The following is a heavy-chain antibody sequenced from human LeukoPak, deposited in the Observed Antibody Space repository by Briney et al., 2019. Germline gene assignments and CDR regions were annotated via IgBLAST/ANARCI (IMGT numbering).Heavy chain of an antibody. Sequence: GGSLRLSCAASGFTFSTYWMTWVRQAPGKGLEWVANMKRDGSEIYYAGSVKGRFTISRDNAKNSLYPQMNSLRAEDTAVYYCARYTEYYFDYWGQGTLVTVSS. V-gene: IGHV3-7*01. CDR2: MKRDGSEI. CDR3: ARYTEYYFDY. D-gene: IGHD2-2*02. J-gene: IGHJ4*02. CDR1: GFTFSTYW.